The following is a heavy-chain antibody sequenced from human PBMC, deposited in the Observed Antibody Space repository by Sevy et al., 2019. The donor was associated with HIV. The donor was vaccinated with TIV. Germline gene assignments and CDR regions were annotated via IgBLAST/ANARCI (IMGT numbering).Heavy chain of an antibody. CDR1: GFTFSSFY. D-gene: IGHD2-15*01. J-gene: IGHJ4*02. Sequence: GGSLRLSCAASGFTFSSFYMTWVRQAPGKGLEWVATINQDANEKYYVDSVKGRFTISRDNAKNSLYLQMNSLRAEDTAVYYCARGRYRVDGSCYFDYWGQGTLVTVSS. CDR3: ARGRYRVDGSCYFDY. V-gene: IGHV3-7*01. CDR2: INQDANEK.